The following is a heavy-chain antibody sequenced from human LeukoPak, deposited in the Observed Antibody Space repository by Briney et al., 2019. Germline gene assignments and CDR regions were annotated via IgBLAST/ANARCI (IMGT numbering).Heavy chain of an antibody. CDR1: GFSFSTIY. Sequence: PGGSLRLSCAASGFSFSTIYMSWVRQTPGQGLEWVANINVDGTAEYYVDSVKGRFTISRDNAKNSLYLQMNSLRAEDTVVYYCARDPYRFAFDIWGQGTVVLVSS. CDR2: INVDGTAE. V-gene: IGHV3-7*03. CDR3: ARDPYRFAFDI. D-gene: IGHD1-26*01. J-gene: IGHJ3*02.